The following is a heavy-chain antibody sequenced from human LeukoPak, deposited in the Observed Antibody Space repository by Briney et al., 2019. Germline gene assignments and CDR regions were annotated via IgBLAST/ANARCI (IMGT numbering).Heavy chain of an antibody. D-gene: IGHD3-22*01. CDR3: AKGSLVYDSSGYLSP. V-gene: IGHV3-23*01. Sequence: GGSLRLSCAASGFTFSNYAMSWVRQAPGKGLEWVSVISGSGDRTYYADSVKGRFTISKDNSMNTVYLQMNSLRAEDTAVYYCAKGSLVYDSSGYLSPWGQGTLVTVSS. J-gene: IGHJ4*02. CDR1: GFTFSNYA. CDR2: ISGSGDRT.